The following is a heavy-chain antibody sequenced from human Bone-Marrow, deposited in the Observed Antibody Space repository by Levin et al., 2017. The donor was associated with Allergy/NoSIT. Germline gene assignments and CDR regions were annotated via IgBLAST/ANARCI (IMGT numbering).Heavy chain of an antibody. J-gene: IGHJ6*02. CDR3: ARDNIPRLYYYYYGMDV. CDR1: GGSFSGYY. Sequence: SETLSLTCAVYGGSFSGYYWTWIRQPPGKGLEWIGEINHSGSTNYNPSLKSRVTISVDTSKNQFSLKLSSVTAADTAVYYCARDNIPRLYYYYYGMDVWGQGTTVTVSS. D-gene: IGHD2-2*02. CDR2: INHSGST. V-gene: IGHV4-34*01.